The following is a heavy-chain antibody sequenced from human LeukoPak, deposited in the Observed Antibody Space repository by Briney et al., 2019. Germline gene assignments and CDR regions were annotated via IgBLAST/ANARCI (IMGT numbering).Heavy chain of an antibody. CDR3: ARDNEGFVGLLRHYFDY. V-gene: IGHV3-21*01. CDR1: GFTFSSYS. J-gene: IGHJ4*02. D-gene: IGHD2/OR15-2a*01. CDR2: ISSSSSYV. Sequence: PGGSLRLSCAASGFTFSSYSMNWVRQAPGKGLEWVSSISSSSSYVYYTDSVKGRFTISRDNAKNSLYLQMNSLRAENTAVYYCARDNEGFVGLLRHYFDYWGQGTLVTVSS.